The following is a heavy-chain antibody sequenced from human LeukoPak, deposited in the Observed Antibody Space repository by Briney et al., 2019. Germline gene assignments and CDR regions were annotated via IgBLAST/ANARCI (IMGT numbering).Heavy chain of an antibody. Sequence: LGGSLRLSCAASGFTFSDYYMDWVRQAPGKGLEWVGRIRNKASSYTTEYAASVKGRFTISRDASKNSLYLQMNSLKTEDTAVYYCTRAGVGTRYFDYWGQGTLVTVSS. CDR3: TRAGVGTRYFDY. V-gene: IGHV3-72*01. CDR1: GFTFSDYY. J-gene: IGHJ4*02. D-gene: IGHD1-26*01. CDR2: IRNKASSYTT.